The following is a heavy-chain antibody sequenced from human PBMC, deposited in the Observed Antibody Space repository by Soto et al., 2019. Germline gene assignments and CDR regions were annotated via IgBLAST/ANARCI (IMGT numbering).Heavy chain of an antibody. Sequence: QVQLVQSGTEVKKCGSWVKVSCKASGGTVSSYTFSWVRQSPGQGLEWMGRIIPILDLANYAQKFQGRVTITSDNSPSPAYSEMNSLSSHDAAVYYCATPGHVGVYGDYGLDDLGQVALVTVTS. J-gene: IGHJ4*02. CDR1: GGTVSSYT. CDR2: IIPILDLA. CDR3: ATPGHVGVYGDYGLDD. V-gene: IGHV1-69*02. D-gene: IGHD4-17*01.